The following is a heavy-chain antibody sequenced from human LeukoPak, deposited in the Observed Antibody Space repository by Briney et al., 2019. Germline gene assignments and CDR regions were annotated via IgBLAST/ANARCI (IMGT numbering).Heavy chain of an antibody. CDR3: ARGIGWLREIDAFDI. CDR1: GGSISSYY. CDR2: IYYSGST. Sequence: PSETRSLTCTVSGGSISSYYWSWIRQPPGKGLEWIGYIYYSGSTNYNPSLKSRVTISVDTSKNQFSLKLSSVTAADTAVYYCARGIGWLREIDAFDIWGQGTMVTVSS. D-gene: IGHD5-12*01. J-gene: IGHJ3*02. V-gene: IGHV4-59*08.